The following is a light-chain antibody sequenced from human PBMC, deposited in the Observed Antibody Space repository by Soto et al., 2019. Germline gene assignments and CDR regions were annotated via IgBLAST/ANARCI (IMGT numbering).Light chain of an antibody. Sequence: EIVMTQSPDSLAVSLGERATINCKSSQSVLYSSNNKNYLAWYQQKPGQPPKLPIYWASTRESGVPDRFSGSGSGTDFTLTISSLQAEDVAVYYCQQYYSTPLTFGGGTKVDIK. CDR1: QSVLYSSNNKNY. CDR3: QQYYSTPLT. V-gene: IGKV4-1*01. J-gene: IGKJ4*01. CDR2: WAS.